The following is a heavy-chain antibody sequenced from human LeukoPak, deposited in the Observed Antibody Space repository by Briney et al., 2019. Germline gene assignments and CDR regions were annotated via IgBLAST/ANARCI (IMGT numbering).Heavy chain of an antibody. CDR1: GFTFSNYG. CDR3: ARARNYYGSGSSNYFDY. D-gene: IGHD3-10*01. V-gene: IGHV3-33*01. Sequence: GGSLRLSCAASGFTFSNYGMHWVRQAPGKGLEWVAVIWYDGSNKYYADSVKGRFTISRDNSKNTLYPQMDSLRAEDTAVYYCARARNYYGSGSSNYFDYWGQGTLVTVSS. CDR2: IWYDGSNK. J-gene: IGHJ4*02.